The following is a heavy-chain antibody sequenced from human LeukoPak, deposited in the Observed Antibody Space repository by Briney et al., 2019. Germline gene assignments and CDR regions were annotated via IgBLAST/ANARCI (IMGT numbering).Heavy chain of an antibody. CDR2: FDPEDGET. CDR3: ATDLGKYQLLHLSPYFDY. J-gene: IGHJ4*02. D-gene: IGHD2-2*02. Sequence: ASVKVSCKVSGYTLTELSMHWVRQAPGKGLEWMGGFDPEDGETIYAQKFQGRVTMTEDTSTDTAYMELSSLRSEDTAVYYCATDLGKYQLLHLSPYFDYWGQGTLVTVSS. CDR1: GYTLTELS. V-gene: IGHV1-24*01.